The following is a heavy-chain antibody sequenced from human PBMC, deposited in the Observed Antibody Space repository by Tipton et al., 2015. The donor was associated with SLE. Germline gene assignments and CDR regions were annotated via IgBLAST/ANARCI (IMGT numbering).Heavy chain of an antibody. Sequence: TLSLTCTVSGGSISSYYWGWIRQPPGKGLEWIGSIYYSGSTYYNPSLKSRVTISVDTSKNQFSLKLSSVTAADTAVYYCASVIAATAEADYWGQGTLVTVSS. D-gene: IGHD6-13*01. CDR3: ASVIAATAEADY. V-gene: IGHV4-39*07. CDR1: GGSISSYY. CDR2: IYYSGST. J-gene: IGHJ4*02.